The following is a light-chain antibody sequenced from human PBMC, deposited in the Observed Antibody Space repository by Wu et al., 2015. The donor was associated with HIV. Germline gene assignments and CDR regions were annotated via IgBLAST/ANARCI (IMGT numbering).Light chain of an antibody. CDR2: KSS. V-gene: IGKV1-5*03. J-gene: IGKJ1*01. CDR1: QSISDW. CDR3: QQYNSPSWT. Sequence: DIQMTQSPSTLSASVGDRVIITCRASQSISDWLAWYQQKSGKAPKLLIQKSSSLESGVPSRFSGSGSGTEFTLTISSLQPDDFATYYCQQYNSPSWTFGQGTKVEIK.